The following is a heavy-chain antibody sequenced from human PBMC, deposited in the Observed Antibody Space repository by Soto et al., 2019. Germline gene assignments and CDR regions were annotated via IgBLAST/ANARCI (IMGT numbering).Heavy chain of an antibody. CDR2: IWYDGSNK. CDR3: ARDNRYYGMDV. J-gene: IGHJ6*02. Sequence: QVQLVESGGGVVQPGRSLRLSCAASGFTFSSYGMHWVRQAPGKGLEWVAVIWYDGSNKYYADSVKGRFTISRDNSKNTLYLQMNSLRAEDTDVYYCARDNRYYGMDVWGQGTTVTVSS. CDR1: GFTFSSYG. V-gene: IGHV3-33*01.